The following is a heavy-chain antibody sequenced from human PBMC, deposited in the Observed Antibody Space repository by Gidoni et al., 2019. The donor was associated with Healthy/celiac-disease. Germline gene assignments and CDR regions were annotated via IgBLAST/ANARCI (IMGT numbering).Heavy chain of an antibody. CDR3: ATLGAQLLRKAYYYYYMDV. CDR2: FDPEDGET. J-gene: IGHJ6*03. CDR1: GYTLTALS. D-gene: IGHD2-2*01. V-gene: IGHV1-24*01. Sequence: QVQLVQSGAEVKKPGASVKVSCKVSGYTLTALSMHWVRQAPGKGLEWMGGFDPEDGETIYAQKFQGRVTMTEDTSTDTAYMELSSLRSEDTAVYYCATLGAQLLRKAYYYYYMDVWGKGTTVTVSS.